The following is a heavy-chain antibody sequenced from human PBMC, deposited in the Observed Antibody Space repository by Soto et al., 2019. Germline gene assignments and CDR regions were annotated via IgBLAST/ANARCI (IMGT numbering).Heavy chain of an antibody. CDR1: GYTFTSYY. CDR3: ASTIRPKSCFDS. V-gene: IGHV1-46*03. Sequence: ASVKVSCKASGYTFTSYYMHWVRQAPGQGLEWKGMINPSGGSTSYAQKFQGRVTMTRDTSTSTVYMELSSLRSEDTAVYYSASTIRPKSCFDSSGKVTRVTV. CDR2: INPSGGST. J-gene: IGHJ5*01.